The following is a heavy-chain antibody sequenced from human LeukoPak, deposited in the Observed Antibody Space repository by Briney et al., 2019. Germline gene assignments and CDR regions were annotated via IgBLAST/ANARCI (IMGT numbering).Heavy chain of an antibody. CDR3: ARSGWELRSGIDY. CDR2: ISGSGHDI. J-gene: IGHJ4*02. D-gene: IGHD1-26*01. V-gene: IGHV3-11*06. Sequence: GGSLRLSCAASGFTFSDSYMSWIRQAPGKGLEYLSYISGSGHDIMYADSVKGRFTISRDNSKNTLYLQMNSLRAEDTAVYYCARSGWELRSGIDYWGQGTLVTVSS. CDR1: GFTFSDSY.